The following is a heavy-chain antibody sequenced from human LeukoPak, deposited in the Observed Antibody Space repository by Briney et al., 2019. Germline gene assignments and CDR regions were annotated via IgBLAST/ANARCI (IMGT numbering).Heavy chain of an antibody. Sequence: GGSLRLSCAASGFTFSSYSMNWVRQAPRRGLEWVSYISSISSTIYYAHPVKGRFTISRDNAKNSLYLQMNSLRAEDTAVYYCARGGDYWNDLDAFDIWGQGTMVTVSS. D-gene: IGHD1-1*01. CDR2: ISSISSTI. CDR3: ARGGDYWNDLDAFDI. V-gene: IGHV3-48*01. CDR1: GFTFSSYS. J-gene: IGHJ3*02.